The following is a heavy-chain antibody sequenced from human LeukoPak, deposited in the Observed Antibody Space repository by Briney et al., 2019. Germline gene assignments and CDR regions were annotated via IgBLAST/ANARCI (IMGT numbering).Heavy chain of an antibody. J-gene: IGHJ4*02. CDR2: ISGSVGST. D-gene: IGHD1-26*01. V-gene: IGHV3-23*01. CDR3: AKSSGSFPFDY. CDR1: GFTFSSYA. Sequence: VGSLTVSCAASGFTFSSYAMSWVRQAPGKGLEWVSAISGSVGSTFYADSMKGRFTISRDNSKNTLHLQMNSLRAEDTAVYYCAKSSGSFPFDYWGQGTLVTVTS.